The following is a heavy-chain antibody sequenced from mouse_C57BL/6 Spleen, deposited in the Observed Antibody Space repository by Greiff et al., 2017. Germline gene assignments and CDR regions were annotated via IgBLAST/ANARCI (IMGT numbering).Heavy chain of an antibody. Sequence: LVESGAELARPGASVKLSCKASGYTFTSYGISWVKQRTGQGLEWIGEIYPRSGNTYYNEKFKGKATLTADKSSSTAYMELRSLTSEDSAVYFCASPFQGAMDYWGQGTSVTVSS. CDR3: ASPFQGAMDY. V-gene: IGHV1-81*01. CDR1: GYTFTSYG. J-gene: IGHJ4*01. CDR2: IYPRSGNT.